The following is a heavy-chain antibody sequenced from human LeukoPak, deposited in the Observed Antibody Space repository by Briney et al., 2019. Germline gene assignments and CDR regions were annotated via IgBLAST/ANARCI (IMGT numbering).Heavy chain of an antibody. V-gene: IGHV3-72*01. CDR2: IRNKVNSYST. J-gene: IGHJ6*02. Sequence: PGGSLRLSCAASGFTCSDHYMDWVRQAPGKGLEWVGRIRNKVNSYSTDYAASVKGRFTISRDDSNNSVHLQMNSVKTDDTAMYYCTRGVVNKGSYSGLDVWGQGTTVIVSS. CDR3: TRGVVNKGSYSGLDV. CDR1: GFTCSDHY. D-gene: IGHD3-3*01.